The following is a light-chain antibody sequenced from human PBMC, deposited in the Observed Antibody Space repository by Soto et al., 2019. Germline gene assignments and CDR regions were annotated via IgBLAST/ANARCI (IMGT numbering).Light chain of an antibody. CDR3: QQLLSYPIT. Sequence: DIVMTQSPDSLSASVGDRVSITCRASQGISSYLAWHQQKPGKAPKLLIFAASTLQGGVPSRFSGSGSGTSFTLTISSLQPEDFATYYCQQLLSYPITFGQGTRLEIK. CDR2: AAS. CDR1: QGISSY. V-gene: IGKV1-9*01. J-gene: IGKJ5*01.